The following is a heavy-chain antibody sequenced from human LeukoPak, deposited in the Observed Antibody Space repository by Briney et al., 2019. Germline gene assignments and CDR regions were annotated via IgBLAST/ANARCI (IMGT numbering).Heavy chain of an antibody. D-gene: IGHD3-10*01. J-gene: IGHJ4*02. CDR3: ARHYYGSGSYYRDY. CDR1: SGSISSSSYS. CDR2: IYYSGST. V-gene: IGHV4-39*01. Sequence: SETLSLTCTVSSGSISSSSYSWGWIRQPPGKGLEWIGSIYYSGSTYYNPSLKSRVTISVDTSKNQFSLKLSSVTAADTAVYYCARHYYGSGSYYRDYWGQGTLVTVSS.